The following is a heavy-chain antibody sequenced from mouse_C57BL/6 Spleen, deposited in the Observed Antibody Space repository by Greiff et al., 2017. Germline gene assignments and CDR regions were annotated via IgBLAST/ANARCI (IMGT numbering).Heavy chain of an antibody. CDR3: ARSSITTVVAPRYFDV. CDR2: ILPGSGST. V-gene: IGHV1-9*01. J-gene: IGHJ1*03. CDR1: GYTFTGYW. Sequence: QVQLQQSGAELMKPGASVKLSCKATGYTFTGYWIEWVKQRPGHGLEWIGEILPGSGSTNYNEKFKGKATFTADTSSNTAYMQLSSLTTEDSAIYYCARSSITTVVAPRYFDVWGTGTTVTVSS. D-gene: IGHD1-1*01.